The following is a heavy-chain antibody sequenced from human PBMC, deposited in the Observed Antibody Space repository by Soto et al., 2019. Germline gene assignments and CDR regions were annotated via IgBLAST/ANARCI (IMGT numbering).Heavy chain of an antibody. CDR2: ISYDGSNK. CDR3: ARERFGEVPYSGMDV. Sequence: GGSLRLSCAASGFTFSSYAMHWVRQAPGKGLEWVAVISYDGSNKYYADSVKGRFTISRDNSKNTLYLQMNSLRAEDTAVYYCARERFGEVPYSGMDVWGQGTTVTVSS. D-gene: IGHD3-10*01. J-gene: IGHJ6*02. CDR1: GFTFSSYA. V-gene: IGHV3-30-3*01.